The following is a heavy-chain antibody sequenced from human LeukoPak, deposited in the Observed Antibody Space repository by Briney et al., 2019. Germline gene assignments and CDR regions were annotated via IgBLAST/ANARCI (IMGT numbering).Heavy chain of an antibody. Sequence: PSETLSLTCTVSGGSISSYYWSWIRQPPGKGLEWIGYIYYSGSTNYNPSLKSRVTISVDTSKNQFSLKLSSVTAADTAVYYCARAQLWTNWFDPWGQGTLVTVSS. CDR1: GGSISSYY. CDR2: IYYSGST. J-gene: IGHJ5*02. D-gene: IGHD5-18*01. V-gene: IGHV4-59*01. CDR3: ARAQLWTNWFDP.